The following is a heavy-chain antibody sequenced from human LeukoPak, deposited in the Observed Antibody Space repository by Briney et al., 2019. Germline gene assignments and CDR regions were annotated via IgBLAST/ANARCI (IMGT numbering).Heavy chain of an antibody. V-gene: IGHV4-34*01. CDR2: INHSGST. Sequence: SETLSLTCAVYGGSFSGYYWSWIRQPPGKGLEWIGEINHSGSTNYNPSLKSRITISVDTSKNQFSLKLSSVTAADTAVYYCARGRDGYYDSSGKRRAFDYWGQGTLVTVSS. D-gene: IGHD3-22*01. J-gene: IGHJ4*02. CDR3: ARGRDGYYDSSGKRRAFDY. CDR1: GGSFSGYY.